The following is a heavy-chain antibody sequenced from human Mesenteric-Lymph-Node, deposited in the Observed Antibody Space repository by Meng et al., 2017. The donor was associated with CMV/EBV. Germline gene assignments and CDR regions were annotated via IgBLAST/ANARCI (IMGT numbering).Heavy chain of an antibody. Sequence: GGSLRLSCAASGFTFSTYWMHWVRQAPGKGLVWVSSISSSSSYIYYADSVKGRFTISRDNAKNSLYLQMNSLRAEDTAVYYCAKDQLELPFDYWGQGTLVTVSS. V-gene: IGHV3-21*01. J-gene: IGHJ4*02. D-gene: IGHD1-1*01. CDR2: ISSSSSYI. CDR1: GFTFSTYW. CDR3: AKDQLELPFDY.